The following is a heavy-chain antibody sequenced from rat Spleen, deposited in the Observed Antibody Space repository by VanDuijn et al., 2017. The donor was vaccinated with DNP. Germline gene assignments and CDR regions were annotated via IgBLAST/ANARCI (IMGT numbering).Heavy chain of an antibody. CDR3: AREDKGVDA. CDR2: INKHSSII. Sequence: EVQLVESGGGLVQPGRSLKLSCAASGFTFSNYYMAWVRQAPGKGLEWIGQINKHSSIINYIPSLKEKFTISRDNAQNTLYLQMDKLGSEDTAIYYCAREDKGVDAWGQGTSVTVSS. CDR1: GFTFSNYY. D-gene: IGHD2-2*01. V-gene: IGHV4-2*01. J-gene: IGHJ4*01.